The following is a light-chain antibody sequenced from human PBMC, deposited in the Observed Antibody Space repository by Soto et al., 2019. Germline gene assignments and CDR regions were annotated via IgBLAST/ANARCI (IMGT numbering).Light chain of an antibody. CDR1: QSIFSY. V-gene: IGKV1-39*01. Sequence: DIQMTQSPSSLSASVGERVTITCRSSQSIFSYLSWYQQKPGTAPKLLIHGVNNLESWVPSRFSGSGSGTEFTLTINSLQTDDSAIDYCQESYSEYAFTFGGGTRVEI. CDR2: GVN. CDR3: QESYSEYAFT. J-gene: IGKJ4*01.